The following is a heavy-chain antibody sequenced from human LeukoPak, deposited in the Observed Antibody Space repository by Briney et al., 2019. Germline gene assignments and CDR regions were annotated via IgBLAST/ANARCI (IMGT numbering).Heavy chain of an antibody. CDR1: GGSISSSSYD. CDR3: ARHRYYYGSGRRWFDP. J-gene: IGHJ5*02. Sequence: SETLSLTCTVSGGSISSSSYDWGWIRQPPGKGLEWIGSMYYSGSTSYNPSLKSRVTISVDTSKNQFSLKLSSVTAADTAVYHCARHRYYYGSGRRWFDPWGQGTLVTVSS. V-gene: IGHV4-39*01. CDR2: MYYSGST. D-gene: IGHD3-10*01.